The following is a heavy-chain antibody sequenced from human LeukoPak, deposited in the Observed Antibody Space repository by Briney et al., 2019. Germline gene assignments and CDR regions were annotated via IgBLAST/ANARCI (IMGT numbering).Heavy chain of an antibody. D-gene: IGHD6-19*01. CDR1: GFSFSTYG. V-gene: IGHV3-33*03. Sequence: GSSLRLSCAASGFSFSTYGMHWVRQAPGKGLEWVAVIWFDGSNKYYADSVKGRFTISRDNSKNTPYLQMNSLRADDTAVYYCARASGCYDYWGRGTLVTVSS. CDR2: IWFDGSNK. J-gene: IGHJ4*02. CDR3: ARASGCYDY.